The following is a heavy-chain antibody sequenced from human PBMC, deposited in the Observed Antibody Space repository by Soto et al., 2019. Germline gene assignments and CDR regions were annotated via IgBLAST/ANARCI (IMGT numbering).Heavy chain of an antibody. CDR3: ARIESIARNWFDP. V-gene: IGHV5-10-1*01. Sequence: GESLKISCKGSGFSFTNYWISWVRQMPGKGLEWMGNIDPVDSYANYSPSFQGHVTFSVDTSISTAYLQWSSLKAWDTAMYFCARIESIARNWFDPWGQGTLVTVSS. J-gene: IGHJ5*02. CDR1: GFSFTNYW. CDR2: IDPVDSYA. D-gene: IGHD6-13*01.